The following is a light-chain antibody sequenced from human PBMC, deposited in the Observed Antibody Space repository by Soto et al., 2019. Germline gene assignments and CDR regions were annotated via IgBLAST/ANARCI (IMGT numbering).Light chain of an antibody. CDR3: SSYSTSSALV. J-gene: IGLJ2*01. CDR2: DVS. V-gene: IGLV2-14*03. CDR1: SADIGAFNY. Sequence: QSALTQPASVSGCPGQSITISCAGTSADIGAFNYVSWYQHHPGKAPQLLIYDVSNRPSGVSARFSASKSANTASLTISGLQTDDEADYYCSSYSTSSALVFGGGTKVTVL.